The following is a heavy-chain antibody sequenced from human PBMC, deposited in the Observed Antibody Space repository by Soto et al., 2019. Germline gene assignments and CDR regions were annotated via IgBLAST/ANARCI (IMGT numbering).Heavy chain of an antibody. Sequence: QVQLVQSGAEVKKPGSSVKVSCKASGGTFSSYAISWVRQAPGQGLEWMGGVIPIFGTANYAQKFQGRVTITADESTSTAYMELSSLRSEDTAVYYCARNGGYYGSGSYRAPFDYWGQGTLVTVSS. J-gene: IGHJ4*02. V-gene: IGHV1-69*12. CDR3: ARNGGYYGSGSYRAPFDY. CDR1: GGTFSSYA. D-gene: IGHD3-10*01. CDR2: VIPIFGTA.